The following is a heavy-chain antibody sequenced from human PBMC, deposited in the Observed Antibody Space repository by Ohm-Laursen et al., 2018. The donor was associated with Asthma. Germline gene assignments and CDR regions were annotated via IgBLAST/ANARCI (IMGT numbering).Heavy chain of an antibody. CDR1: GFTFTTFW. CDR3: ARAPYHYDILTGYYYDPPDY. D-gene: IGHD3-9*01. J-gene: IGHJ4*02. V-gene: IGHV3-9*01. Sequence: SLRLSCAASGFTFTTFWMHWVRQAPGKGLEWVSGISWNSGSIGYADSVKGRFTISRDNAKNSLYLQMDSLGPEDTAVYYCARAPYHYDILTGYYYDPPDYWGQGTLVTVSS. CDR2: ISWNSGSI.